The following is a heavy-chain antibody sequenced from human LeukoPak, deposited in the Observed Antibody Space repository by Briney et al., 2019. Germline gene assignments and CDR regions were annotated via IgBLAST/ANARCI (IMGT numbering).Heavy chain of an antibody. Sequence: ASVKVSCKASGYTFTDFGISWVRQAPGQGPEWMGWISAYNGDIIYGQKFQGRVTMTRDTSTSTVYMELSSLRSEDTAVYYCARDGGWQQLGTLDYWGQGTLVTVSS. J-gene: IGHJ4*02. CDR1: GYTFTDFG. CDR2: ISAYNGDI. D-gene: IGHD6-13*01. CDR3: ARDGGWQQLGTLDY. V-gene: IGHV1-18*01.